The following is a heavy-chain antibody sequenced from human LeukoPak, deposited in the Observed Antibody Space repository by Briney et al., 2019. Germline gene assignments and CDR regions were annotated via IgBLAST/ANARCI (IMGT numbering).Heavy chain of an antibody. CDR1: GHTFTGYY. J-gene: IGHJ4*02. CDR2: INPNSGGT. D-gene: IGHD1-26*01. Sequence: ASVKVSCKASGHTFTGYYMHWVRQAPGQGLEWMGWINPNSGGTNYAQKFQGRVTMTRDTSISTAYMELSRLRSDDTAVYYCARDRTWELLRGFTNYYFDYWGQGTLVTVSS. CDR3: ARDRTWELLRGFTNYYFDY. V-gene: IGHV1-2*02.